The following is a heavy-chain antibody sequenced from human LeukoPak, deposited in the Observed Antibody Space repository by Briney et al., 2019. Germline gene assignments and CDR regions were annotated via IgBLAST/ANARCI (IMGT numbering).Heavy chain of an antibody. V-gene: IGHV1-2*02. Sequence: PEASVKVSCKASGYSFTGYYMHWVRQAPGQGLEWMGRINPNGGGTNYAQKFQGRVTMTRDTSISTAYMELSRLRSDDTAVYYCARNIWFGESNDAFDFWGQGTMVAVSS. J-gene: IGHJ3*01. CDR2: INPNGGGT. D-gene: IGHD3-10*01. CDR1: GYSFTGYY. CDR3: ARNIWFGESNDAFDF.